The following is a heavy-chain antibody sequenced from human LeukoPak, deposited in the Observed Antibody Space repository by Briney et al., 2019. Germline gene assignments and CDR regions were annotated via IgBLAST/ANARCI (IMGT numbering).Heavy chain of an antibody. D-gene: IGHD6-6*01. CDR1: GFTFNTYN. CDR3: ARVVSAARSLPYYYYMDV. CDR2: ISTTSYI. V-gene: IGHV3-21*01. Sequence: GGSLRLSCAASGFTFNTYNMCWVRQAPGKGLEWVSSISTTSYIYYADSVEGRFTASRDNAQNSLFLQMSSLRAEDTAVYYCARVVSAARSLPYYYYMDVWGKGTTVTVSS. J-gene: IGHJ6*03.